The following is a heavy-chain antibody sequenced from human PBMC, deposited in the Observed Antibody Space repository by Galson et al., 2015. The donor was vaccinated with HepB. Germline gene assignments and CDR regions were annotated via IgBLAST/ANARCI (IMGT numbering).Heavy chain of an antibody. V-gene: IGHV1-24*01. J-gene: IGHJ1*01. CDR1: GYTLSESS. Sequence: SVKVSCKVSGYTLSESSMHWVRQAPGKGLEWMGGFDPEDGETIYEQRFQGRVTMTEDTSTDTAYLELSSLRSGDTAVYYCATVPQMIPHVYFQHWGQGTLVTVSS. D-gene: IGHD3-22*01. CDR3: ATVPQMIPHVYFQH. CDR2: FDPEDGET.